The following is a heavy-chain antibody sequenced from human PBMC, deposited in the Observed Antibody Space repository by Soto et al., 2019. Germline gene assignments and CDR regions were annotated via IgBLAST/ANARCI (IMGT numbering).Heavy chain of an antibody. CDR3: ARPRGIAPAVWYFDL. J-gene: IGHJ2*01. CDR1: GGSISSHY. Sequence: QVQLQESGPGLVKPSETLSLTCTVSGGSISSHYWSWIRQPPGRGLEWIGFIYYSGITDSNPSLKSRVTLSLDTSKNKLSLRLSSVTAADTAVSYCARPRGIAPAVWYFDLWGRGTLVTVSS. CDR2: IYYSGIT. V-gene: IGHV4-59*08. D-gene: IGHD6-13*01.